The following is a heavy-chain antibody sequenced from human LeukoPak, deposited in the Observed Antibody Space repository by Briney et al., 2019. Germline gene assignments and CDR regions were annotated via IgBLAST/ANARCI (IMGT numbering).Heavy chain of an antibody. V-gene: IGHV3-23*01. CDR1: GITLSNYG. CDR3: AKRGVVIRVILVGFHKEAYYFDS. Sequence: GGSLRLSCAVSGITLSNYGMSWVRQAPGKGLEWVTGISDSGGRTNYADSVKGRFTISRDNPKNTLYLQMNSLRAEDTAVYFCAKRGVVIRVILVGFHKEAYYFDSWGQGALVTVSS. J-gene: IGHJ4*02. CDR2: ISDSGGRT. D-gene: IGHD3-22*01.